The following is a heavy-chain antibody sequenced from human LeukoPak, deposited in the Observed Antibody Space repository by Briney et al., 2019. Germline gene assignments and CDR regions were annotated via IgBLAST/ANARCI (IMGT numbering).Heavy chain of an antibody. V-gene: IGHV1-2*02. CDR1: GYTFTRYY. Sequence: ASVQVSCKASGYTFTRYYMHWVRQAPGQGLEWMGWINPNSGGTNYAQKFQGRVTMTRDTSISTAYMELSRLRSDDTAVYYCAREGAGDCSGGSCYDYWGQGTLVTVSS. J-gene: IGHJ4*02. CDR3: AREGAGDCSGGSCYDY. CDR2: INPNSGGT. D-gene: IGHD2-15*01.